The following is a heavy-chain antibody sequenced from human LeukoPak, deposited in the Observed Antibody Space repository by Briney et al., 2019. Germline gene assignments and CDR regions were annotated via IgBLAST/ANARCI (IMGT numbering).Heavy chain of an antibody. CDR1: VFSFTNYW. CDR3: ARSHTYYYDSSPPGAFDI. Sequence: GESLKISCKASVFSFTNYWIAWVRQTPEKGLEWMGIIYPGDSDTRYSPSFQGQVTISADKSISTAYLQWSSLKASDTAMYYCARSHTYYYDSSPPGAFDIWGQGTMVTVSS. V-gene: IGHV5-51*01. CDR2: IYPGDSDT. J-gene: IGHJ3*02. D-gene: IGHD3-22*01.